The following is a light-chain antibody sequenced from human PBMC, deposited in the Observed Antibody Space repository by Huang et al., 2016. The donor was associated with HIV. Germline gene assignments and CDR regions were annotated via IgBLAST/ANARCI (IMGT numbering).Light chain of an antibody. J-gene: IGKJ2*01. CDR3: QQSARTPRT. CDR2: AAS. CDR1: QNIKSY. V-gene: IGKV1-39*01. Sequence: DIQITQSPSSLSASVGDTVIITCRASQNIKSYLNWYTQEPGKAPKLLISAASNLQSGVPSTFSGMCSGTDFTLTINSLQPEDSATYYCQQSARTPRTFGQGTKLEI.